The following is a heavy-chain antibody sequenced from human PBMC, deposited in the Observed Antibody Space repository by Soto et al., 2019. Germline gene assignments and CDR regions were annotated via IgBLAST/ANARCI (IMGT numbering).Heavy chain of an antibody. J-gene: IGHJ3*02. D-gene: IGHD6-13*01. CDR3: ARYYEGYSSSWYLGYDAFDI. Sequence: QVQLQESGPGLVKPSETLSLTCTVSGGSISSYYWSWIRQPPGKGLEWIGYIYYSGSTNYNPSLKSRVTISVDTSKNQFSLKLSSVTAADTAVYYCARYYEGYSSSWYLGYDAFDIWGQGTMVTVSS. V-gene: IGHV4-59*08. CDR2: IYYSGST. CDR1: GGSISSYY.